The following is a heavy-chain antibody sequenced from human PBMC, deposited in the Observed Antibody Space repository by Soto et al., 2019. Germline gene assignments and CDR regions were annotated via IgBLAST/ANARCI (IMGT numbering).Heavy chain of an antibody. J-gene: IGHJ5*02. CDR3: ARGWLPSPNFRLGP. V-gene: IGHV4-61*01. CDR1: GGSVSSRNYY. D-gene: IGHD3-22*01. Sequence: QVQLQESGPGLVKPSETLSLTCTVSGGSVSSRNYYWSWIRQPPGKGLEWIGYLYYSGSTNYNPSLKSRVPTSAEASQNQFSLKLSSLTAADTAVYYCARGWLPSPNFRLGPWGQGILVTVPS. CDR2: LYYSGST.